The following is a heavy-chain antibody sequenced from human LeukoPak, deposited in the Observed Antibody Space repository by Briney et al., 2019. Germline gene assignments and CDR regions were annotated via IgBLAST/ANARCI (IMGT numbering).Heavy chain of an antibody. D-gene: IGHD2-2*02. V-gene: IGHV3-48*03. CDR1: GFTFSSYE. CDR3: AKDGVPAAINRYFDL. Sequence: PGGSLRLSCAASGFTFSSYEMNWVRQAPGKGLEWVSYISSSGSTIYYADSVKGRFTISRDNAKNSLYLQMNSLRAEDTAVYYCAKDGVPAAINRYFDLWGRGTLVTVS. CDR2: ISSSGSTI. J-gene: IGHJ2*01.